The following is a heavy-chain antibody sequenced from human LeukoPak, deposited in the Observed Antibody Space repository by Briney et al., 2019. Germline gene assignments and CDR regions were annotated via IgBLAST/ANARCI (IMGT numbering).Heavy chain of an antibody. J-gene: IGHJ5*02. CDR3: ARDLYYDSSGYYYDWFDP. CDR1: GGSISSSNW. D-gene: IGHD3-22*01. Sequence: SETLSLTRAVSGGSISSSNWWSWVRQPPGKGLEWIGEIYHSGSTNYNPSLKSRVTISVDTSKNQFSLKLSSVTAADTAVYYCARDLYYDSSGYYYDWFDPWGQGTLVTVSS. CDR2: IYHSGST. V-gene: IGHV4-4*02.